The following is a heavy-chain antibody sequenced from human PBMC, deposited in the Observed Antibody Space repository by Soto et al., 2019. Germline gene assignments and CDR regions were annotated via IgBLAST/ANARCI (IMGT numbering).Heavy chain of an antibody. V-gene: IGHV3-48*02. CDR3: ARSVEGHFDY. J-gene: IGHJ4*02. CDR1: GFKFSIYS. D-gene: IGHD6-19*01. CDR2: ITSDTKTI. Sequence: EVQLVESGGALVQPGGSLRLSCAASGFKFSIYSMNWVRQAPGKGLEWSAYITSDTKTIKYADSVKGRFTISRDNAKNSVFLQMNSLSDEDTAVYYCARSVEGHFDYWSQGTVVTVSP.